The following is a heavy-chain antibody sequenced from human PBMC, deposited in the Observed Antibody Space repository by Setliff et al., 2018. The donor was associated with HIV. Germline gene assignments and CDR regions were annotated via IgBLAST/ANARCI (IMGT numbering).Heavy chain of an antibody. CDR2: IDPSGSRI. CDR1: EFTLSGYS. CDR3: AKVDNGHCTSASCRDFDY. D-gene: IGHD2-2*03. V-gene: IGHV3-23*01. Sequence: PGGSLRLSCAASEFTLSGYSMSWVRQVPGKGLEWVSAIDPSGSRIFYSDSVKGRFTISRDNSKNTLCLQMNSLTAEDTAVYYCAKVDNGHCTSASCRDFDYWGRGTLVTVSS. J-gene: IGHJ4*02.